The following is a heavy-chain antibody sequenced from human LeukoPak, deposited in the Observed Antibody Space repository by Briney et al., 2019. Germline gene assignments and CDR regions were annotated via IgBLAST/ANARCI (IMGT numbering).Heavy chain of an antibody. D-gene: IGHD6-19*01. CDR1: GFTFRNYA. V-gene: IGHV3-23*01. CDR3: AKWGASVWSGRGYFDY. CDR2: IIGSGDST. Sequence: SGGSLRFSCAATGFTFRNYAMGWVRQAPGKGLEWVSVIIGSGDSTNYADSVEGRFTISRDNSKNTLYLQMNSLRAEDTAVYYCAKWGASVWSGRGYFDYWGQGTLVTVSS. J-gene: IGHJ4*02.